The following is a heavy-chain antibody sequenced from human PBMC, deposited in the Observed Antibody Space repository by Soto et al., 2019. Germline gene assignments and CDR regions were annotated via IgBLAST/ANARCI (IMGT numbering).Heavy chain of an antibody. CDR3: ARVGRNIESPYAMAV. CDR2: IGGSGGNT. Sequence: EVRLLESGAGLVQPGGSLKLSCAASGFTCSSYAMSWVRQAPGTGMEWVSSIGGSGGNTYYADSVKGRFTISRDNSKNTLFMPMNRLRAEDRAEYSCARVGRNIESPYAMAVLGHGTMVNVAS. D-gene: IGHD5-18*01. CDR1: GFTCSSYA. V-gene: IGHV3-23*01. J-gene: IGHJ3*01.